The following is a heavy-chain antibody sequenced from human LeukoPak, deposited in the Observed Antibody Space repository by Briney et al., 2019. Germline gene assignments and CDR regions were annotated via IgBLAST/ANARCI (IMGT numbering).Heavy chain of an antibody. D-gene: IGHD4-17*01. CDR3: AGDYSSLVMGH. Sequence: SETLSLTCSVSNDSINNFYWTWIRQPAGRGLEWIGTVSTSDTPHYNPSLNSRVAISIDKSKTHFSLRLISVTAPDTAVYFCAGDYSSLVMGHWGQGTPVTVSS. CDR1: NDSINNFY. CDR2: VSTSDTP. J-gene: IGHJ4*02. V-gene: IGHV4-4*07.